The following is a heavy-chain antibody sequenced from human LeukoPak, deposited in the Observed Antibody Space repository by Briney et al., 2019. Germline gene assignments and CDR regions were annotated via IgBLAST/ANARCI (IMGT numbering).Heavy chain of an antibody. Sequence: GGSLGLSSAASGFTFSSYEMNWVRQAPGKGPEWVSYISSSGSAIFYADSVRGRFTISRDKAKNSLYLQMNSLRAEDTAVYYCARVYSSSSGKAMDVWGQGTTVTVSS. CDR2: ISSSGSAI. V-gene: IGHV3-48*03. J-gene: IGHJ6*02. CDR3: ARVYSSSSGKAMDV. CDR1: GFTFSSYE. D-gene: IGHD6-6*01.